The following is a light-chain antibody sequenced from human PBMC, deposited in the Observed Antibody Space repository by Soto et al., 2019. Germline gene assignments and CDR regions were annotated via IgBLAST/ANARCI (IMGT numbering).Light chain of an antibody. CDR2: KAS. CDR1: QSISSS. J-gene: IGKJ1*01. Sequence: DIQMTQSPSTLSASVGDRVTITCRASQSISSSLAWYQQKPGKAPNLLIYKASSLDSGVPSRFSGSGYGTEFTLTISTLQPDDFAIYYCQQYNTYWTFGQGTKVEIK. CDR3: QQYNTYWT. V-gene: IGKV1-5*03.